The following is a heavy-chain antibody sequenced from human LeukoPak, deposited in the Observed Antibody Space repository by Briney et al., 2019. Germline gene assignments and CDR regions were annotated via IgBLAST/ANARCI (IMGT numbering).Heavy chain of an antibody. CDR2: IYYSGST. V-gene: IGHV4-59*01. Sequence: PSETLSLTCTVSGGSISSYYWSWIRQPPGKGLEWIGYIYYSGSTNYNPSLKSRVTISVDTSKNQFSLKLSSVTAVDTAVYYCASGIAAADSLYYFDYWGQGTLVTVSS. CDR1: GGSISSYY. J-gene: IGHJ4*02. D-gene: IGHD6-13*01. CDR3: ASGIAAADSLYYFDY.